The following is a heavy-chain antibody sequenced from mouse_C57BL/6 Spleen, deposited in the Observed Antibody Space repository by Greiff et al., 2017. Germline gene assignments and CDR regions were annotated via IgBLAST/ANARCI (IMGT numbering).Heavy chain of an antibody. CDR3: TLDSSGYGEFAD. J-gene: IGHJ3*01. CDR2: IDPETGGT. Sequence: VQLQQSGAELVRPGASVTLSCKASGYTFTDYEMHWVKQTPVHGLEWIGAIDPETGGTAYNQKFKGKAILTADKSSSTAYMELRSLTSEDSAVYYCTLDSSGYGEFADWGKGTLVTVAA. V-gene: IGHV1-15*01. D-gene: IGHD3-2*02. CDR1: GYTFTDYE.